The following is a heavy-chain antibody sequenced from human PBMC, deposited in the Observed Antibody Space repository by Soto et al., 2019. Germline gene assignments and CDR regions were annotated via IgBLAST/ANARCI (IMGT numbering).Heavy chain of an antibody. D-gene: IGHD3-16*01. Sequence: ASVKVSCKASGYTFTSYYMHWVRQAPGQGLEWMGIINPIFGSTSYAQKFQGRVTMTTDKSTSTVYMELSSLRSEDTAVYYCARILGSDYYYYGMDVWGQGTTVTVSS. V-gene: IGHV1-46*01. CDR3: ARILGSDYYYYGMDV. CDR2: INPIFGST. J-gene: IGHJ6*02. CDR1: GYTFTSYY.